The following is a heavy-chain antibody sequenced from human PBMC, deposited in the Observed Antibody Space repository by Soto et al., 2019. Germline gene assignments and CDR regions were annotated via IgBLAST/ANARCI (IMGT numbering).Heavy chain of an antibody. CDR3: ARTGEPETYYDILTGYYMDWFDP. V-gene: IGHV4-4*07. CDR2: IYTSGST. D-gene: IGHD3-9*01. Sequence: QVQLQESGPGLVKPSETLSLTCTVSGGSISSYYWSWIRQPAGKGLEWIGRIYTSGSTNYNPSLTSRVTMSVDTSKYQFSLQLSSVTAADTAVYYCARTGEPETYYDILTGYYMDWFDPWGQGTLVTVSS. J-gene: IGHJ5*02. CDR1: GGSISSYY.